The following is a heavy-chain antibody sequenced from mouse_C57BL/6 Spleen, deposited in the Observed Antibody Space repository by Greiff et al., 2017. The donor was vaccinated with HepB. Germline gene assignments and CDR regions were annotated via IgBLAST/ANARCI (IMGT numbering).Heavy chain of an antibody. D-gene: IGHD1-1*01. J-gene: IGHJ2*01. CDR3: ARHAPYYGSSSFDY. Sequence: EVKLMESGGDLVKPGGSLKLSCAASGFTFSSYGMSWVRQTPDKRLEWVATISSGGSYTYYPDSVKGRFTISRDNAKNTLYLQMSSLKSEDTAMYYCARHAPYYGSSSFDYWGQGTTLTVSS. V-gene: IGHV5-6*01. CDR1: GFTFSSYG. CDR2: ISSGGSYT.